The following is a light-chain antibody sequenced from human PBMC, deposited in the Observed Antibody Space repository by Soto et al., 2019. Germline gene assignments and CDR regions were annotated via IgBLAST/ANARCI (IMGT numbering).Light chain of an antibody. Sequence: EVVLTQSPATLSLSPGERATLSCRASQNIRSYLAWYQQKPGQAPRLLIYDASNRATGIPARFSGSGSGTDFSLTISSLEPEDFAVYHCQQRSKWPPLTFGGGTKVEIK. J-gene: IGKJ4*01. CDR1: QNIRSY. CDR3: QQRSKWPPLT. V-gene: IGKV3-11*01. CDR2: DAS.